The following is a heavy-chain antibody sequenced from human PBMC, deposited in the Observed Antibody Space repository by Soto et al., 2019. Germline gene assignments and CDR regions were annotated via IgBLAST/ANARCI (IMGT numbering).Heavy chain of an antibody. D-gene: IGHD3-22*01. V-gene: IGHV1-69*02. CDR2: IIPILGIA. CDR1: GGTFSSYT. CDR3: ARSARDYYDTSGFYFYGMDV. J-gene: IGHJ6*02. Sequence: SVKVSCKASGGTFSSYTISWVRQAPGQGLEWMGRIIPILGIANYAQKFQGRVTITADKSTTTAYMELSSLRSEDTAMYYCARSARDYYDTSGFYFYGMDVWGQGTTVTVSS.